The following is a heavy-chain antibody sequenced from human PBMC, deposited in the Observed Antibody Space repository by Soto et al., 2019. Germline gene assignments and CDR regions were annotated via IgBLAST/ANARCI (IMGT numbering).Heavy chain of an antibody. Sequence: ASVKVSCKASGYTFTGYFMHWVRQAPGQGLEWMGWINPYSGGADYAQSFQGRVTMARDTSISTVYMELSRLRFDDTAVYYCARVIRGAYYNSPLDTWGQGTVVTVSS. CDR2: INPYSGGA. CDR3: ARVIRGAYYNSPLDT. CDR1: GYTFTGYF. V-gene: IGHV1-2*02. J-gene: IGHJ5*02. D-gene: IGHD3-10*01.